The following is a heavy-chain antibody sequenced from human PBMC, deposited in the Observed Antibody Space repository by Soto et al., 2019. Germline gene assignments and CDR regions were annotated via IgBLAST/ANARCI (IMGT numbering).Heavy chain of an antibody. CDR1: GYTLTELS. CDR2: FDPEDGET. J-gene: IGHJ3*02. CDR3: ATATTMIVVVIASHAFDI. D-gene: IGHD3-22*01. Sequence: QVQLVQSGAEVKKPGASVKVSCKVSGYTLTELSMHWVRQAPGKGLEWMGGFDPEDGETIYAQKFQGRVTMTEDTSKDTAYMELSRLRSEDTAVYYCATATTMIVVVIASHAFDIWGQGTMVTVSS. V-gene: IGHV1-24*01.